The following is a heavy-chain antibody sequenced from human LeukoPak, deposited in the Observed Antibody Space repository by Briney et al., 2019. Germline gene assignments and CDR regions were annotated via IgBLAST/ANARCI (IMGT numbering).Heavy chain of an antibody. J-gene: IGHJ4*02. CDR1: GGTFSSYA. CDR2: IIPIFGTA. D-gene: IGHD6-13*01. CDR3: AREDSGIAAAGTPY. Sequence: ASVKVSCEASGGTFSSYAISWVRQAPGQGLEWMGGIIPIFGTANYAQKFQGRVTITADKSTSTAYMELSSLRSEDTAVYYCAREDSGIAAAGTPYWGQGTLVTVSS. V-gene: IGHV1-69*06.